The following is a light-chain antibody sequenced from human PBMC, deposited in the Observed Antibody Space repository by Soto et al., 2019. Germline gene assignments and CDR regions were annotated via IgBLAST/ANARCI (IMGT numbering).Light chain of an antibody. Sequence: QTVVTQEASLSVSPGTTVTLTCGLSSDSVSANYYPSWYQQTPGQAPRTLIYNTNTRSSGVPDRFSGSILGNKAALTITGAQADDESDYYCVLYMGSGIWVFGGGTKVTVL. V-gene: IGLV8-61*01. CDR2: NTN. J-gene: IGLJ3*02. CDR3: VLYMGSGIWV. CDR1: SDSVSANYY.